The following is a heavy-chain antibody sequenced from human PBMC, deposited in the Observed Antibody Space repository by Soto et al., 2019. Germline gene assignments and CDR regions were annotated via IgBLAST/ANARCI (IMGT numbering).Heavy chain of an antibody. CDR2: IIPILGIA. D-gene: IGHD2-8*01. CDR1: GGTFSSYT. CDR3: ARDHCTNGVCYYFDY. J-gene: IGHJ4*02. V-gene: IGHV1-69*04. Sequence: SVKVSCKASGGTFSSYTISWVRQAPGQGLEWMGRIIPILGIANYAQKFQGRVTITADKSTSTAYMELSSLRSEDTAVYYCARDHCTNGVCYYFDYWGQGTLVTVSS.